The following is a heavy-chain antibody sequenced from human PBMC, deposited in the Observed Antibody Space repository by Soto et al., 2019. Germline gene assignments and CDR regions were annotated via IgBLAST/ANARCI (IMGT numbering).Heavy chain of an antibody. J-gene: IGHJ4*02. CDR1: GFSLSTSGVG. V-gene: IGHV2-5*02. CDR3: ARRLVGDGIGTIDC. D-gene: IGHD4-17*01. CDR2: IYWDDDK. Sequence: QITLKESGPTLVKPTQTLTLTCTFSGFSLSTSGVGVGWIRQPPGKALEWLALIYWDDDKRYSLSLKSRPTNTNDTAIPQMVPTIANMFTIDTATYYCARRLVGDGIGTIDCSGQGTRVAVSS.